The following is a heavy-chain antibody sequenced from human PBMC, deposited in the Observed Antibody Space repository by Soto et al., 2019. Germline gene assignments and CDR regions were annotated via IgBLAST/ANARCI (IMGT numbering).Heavy chain of an antibody. CDR3: ARISQSDFWSGYYYFFDY. CDR2: ITAINGNT. Sequence: QVHLVQSGAEVEKPGASVKVSCKASGYTFTDYGISWVRQAPGQGLQWMGWITAINGNTKYEQQFQGRVTMTTDTSTSTAYMELRSLESDDTAVYSCARISQSDFWSGYYYFFDYWGQGTLVTVSS. V-gene: IGHV1-18*01. J-gene: IGHJ4*02. CDR1: GYTFTDYG. D-gene: IGHD3-3*01.